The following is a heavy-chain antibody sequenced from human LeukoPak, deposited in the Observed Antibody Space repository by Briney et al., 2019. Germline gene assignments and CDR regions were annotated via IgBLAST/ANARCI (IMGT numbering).Heavy chain of an antibody. V-gene: IGHV3-21*01. CDR3: ARALYYYDSSGYYGHDY. CDR2: ISSSSSYI. J-gene: IGHJ4*02. CDR1: GFTFSSYS. Sequence: GGSPRLSCAASGFTFSSYSMNWVRQAPGKGLEWVSSISSSSSYIYYADSVKGRFTISRDNAKNSLYLQMNSLRAEDTAVYYCARALYYYDSSGYYGHDYWGQGTLVTVSS. D-gene: IGHD3-22*01.